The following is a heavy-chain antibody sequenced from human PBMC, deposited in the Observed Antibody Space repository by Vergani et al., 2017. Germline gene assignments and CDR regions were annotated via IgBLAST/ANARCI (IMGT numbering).Heavy chain of an antibody. CDR3: ARRIVVVPAANYYYYGMDV. CDR1: GGSISSSNW. J-gene: IGHJ6*02. V-gene: IGHV4-4*02. Sequence: QVQLQESGPGLVKPSGTLSLTCAVSGGSISSSNWWSWVRQPPGKGLEWIGSIYYSGSTYYNPSLKSRVTISVDTSKNQFSLKPSSVTAADTAVYYCARRIVVVPAANYYYYGMDVWGQGTTVTVSS. D-gene: IGHD2-2*01. CDR2: IYYSGST.